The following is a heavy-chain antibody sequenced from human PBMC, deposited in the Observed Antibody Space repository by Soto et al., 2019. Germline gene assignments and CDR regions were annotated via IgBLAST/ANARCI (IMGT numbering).Heavy chain of an antibody. Sequence: GASVKVSCKASGGTFSSYAISWVRQAPGQGLEWMGGIIPIFGTANYAQKFQGRVTITADESTSTAYMELSSLRSEDTAVYYCASLKSGGYDPLYYFDYWGQGTLVTVSS. CDR2: IIPIFGTA. V-gene: IGHV1-69*13. D-gene: IGHD5-12*01. CDR3: ASLKSGGYDPLYYFDY. CDR1: GGTFSSYA. J-gene: IGHJ4*02.